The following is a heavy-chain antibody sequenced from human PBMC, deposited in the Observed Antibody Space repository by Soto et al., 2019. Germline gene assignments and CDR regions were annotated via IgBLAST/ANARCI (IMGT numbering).Heavy chain of an antibody. D-gene: IGHD3-22*01. V-gene: IGHV3-30*03. Sequence: PGGSLRLSCAASGFTFSSYAIHWVRQAPGKGLEWVAVISFDGSEKYYADSVKGRITVSRDNSKNTLFLRMDSLRAEDTAVYYCARDAYHYDTSGPFDYWGQGTLVTVSS. CDR3: ARDAYHYDTSGPFDY. CDR1: GFTFSSYA. J-gene: IGHJ4*02. CDR2: ISFDGSEK.